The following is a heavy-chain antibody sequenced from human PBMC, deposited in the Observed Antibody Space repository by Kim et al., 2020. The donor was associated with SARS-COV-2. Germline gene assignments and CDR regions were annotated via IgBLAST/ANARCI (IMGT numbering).Heavy chain of an antibody. V-gene: IGHV4-4*07. Sequence: YNPSLKRRVTMSVDTSKNQFSLKLSSVTAADTAVYYCARDVYSYGPYFDYWGQGTLVTVSS. D-gene: IGHD5-18*01. CDR3: ARDVYSYGPYFDY. J-gene: IGHJ4*02.